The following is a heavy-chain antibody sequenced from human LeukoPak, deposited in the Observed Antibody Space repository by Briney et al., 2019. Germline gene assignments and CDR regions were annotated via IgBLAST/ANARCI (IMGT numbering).Heavy chain of an antibody. CDR1: GYTFTSYG. CDR2: ISAYNGNT. Sequence: ASVKVSCKASGYTFTSYGISWVRQAPGQGLEWMGWISAYNGNTNYAQKFQGRVTMTRDTSTSTVYMELSSLRSEDTAVYYCARGSKDTADYWGQGTLVTVSS. D-gene: IGHD2-15*01. J-gene: IGHJ4*02. CDR3: ARGSKDTADY. V-gene: IGHV1-18*01.